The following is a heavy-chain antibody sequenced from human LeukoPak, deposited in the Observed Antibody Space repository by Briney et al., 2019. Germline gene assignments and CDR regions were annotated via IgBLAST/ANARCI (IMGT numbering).Heavy chain of an antibody. J-gene: IGHJ4*02. CDR3: AKDLTGYSSGWFDY. V-gene: IGHV3-9*03. CDR2: ISWNSGSI. CDR1: GFTFSSYG. Sequence: GRSLRLSCAASGFTFSSYGMHWVRQAPGKGLEWVSGISWNSGSIGYADSVKGRFTISRDNAKNSLYLQMNSLRAEDMALYYCAKDLTGYSSGWFDYWGQGTLVTVSS. D-gene: IGHD6-19*01.